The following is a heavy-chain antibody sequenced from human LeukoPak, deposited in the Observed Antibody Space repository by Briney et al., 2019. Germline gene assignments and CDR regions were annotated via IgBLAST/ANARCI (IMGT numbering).Heavy chain of an antibody. Sequence: ASVNVSCKASGYTFTGYYMHWVRQAPGQGLEWMGWINSNSGGTNYAQKFQGRVTMTRDTSISTAYMELSRLRSDDTAVYYCARDRIAVAGFYYYYMDVWGKGTTVTVSS. V-gene: IGHV1-2*02. J-gene: IGHJ6*03. D-gene: IGHD6-19*01. CDR1: GYTFTGYY. CDR2: INSNSGGT. CDR3: ARDRIAVAGFYYYYMDV.